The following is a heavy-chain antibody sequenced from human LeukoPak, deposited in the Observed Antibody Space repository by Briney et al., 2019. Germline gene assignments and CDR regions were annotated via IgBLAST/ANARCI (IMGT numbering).Heavy chain of an antibody. D-gene: IGHD2-15*01. CDR1: GFTISNYW. CDR3: ARERYCSATSCPLDY. V-gene: IGHV3-21*01. J-gene: IGHJ4*02. CDR2: ISSSSSYI. Sequence: GGSLRLSCAVSGFTISNYWMSWVRQAPGKGLEWVSSISSSSSYIYHADSLKGRFTISRDNAKNSLYLQMNSLRAEDTAVYYCARERYCSATSCPLDYWGQGTRVTVSS.